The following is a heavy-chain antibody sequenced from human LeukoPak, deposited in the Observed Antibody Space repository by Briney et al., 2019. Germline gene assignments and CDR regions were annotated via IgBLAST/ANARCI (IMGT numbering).Heavy chain of an antibody. Sequence: KPSQTLSLTCTVSGGSISSGSYYWSWIRQPAGKGLEWIGRIYTSGSTNYNPSLKSRVTISVDTSKNQFSLKLSSVTAADTAVYYCARDRFVDYYNSSGYQPLDSWGQGTLVTVSS. CDR1: GGSISSGSYY. J-gene: IGHJ4*02. CDR3: ARDRFVDYYNSSGYQPLDS. D-gene: IGHD3-22*01. CDR2: IYTSGST. V-gene: IGHV4-61*02.